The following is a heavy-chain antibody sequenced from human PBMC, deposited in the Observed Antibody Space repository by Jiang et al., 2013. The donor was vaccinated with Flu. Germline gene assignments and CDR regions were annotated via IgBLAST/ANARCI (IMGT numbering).Heavy chain of an antibody. CDR1: GFSLSTSGMR. V-gene: IGHV2-70*04. CDR3: ARFGLWSYYLDY. J-gene: IGHJ4*02. Sequence: KPTQTLTLTCTFSGFSLSTSGMRVSWIRQPPGKALEWLARIDWDDDKFYSTSLKTRLTISKDTSKNQVVLTMTNMDPVDTGTYYCARFGLWSYYLDYWGQGTLVTVSS. D-gene: IGHD4/OR15-4a*01. CDR2: IDWDDDK.